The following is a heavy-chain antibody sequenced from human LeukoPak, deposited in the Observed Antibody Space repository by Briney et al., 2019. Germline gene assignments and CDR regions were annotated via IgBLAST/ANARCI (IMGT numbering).Heavy chain of an antibody. CDR1: GYTFTSYG. D-gene: IGHD4-17*01. V-gene: IGHV1-18*01. J-gene: IGHJ3*02. CDR3: ARDRYDYGDYGGGDAFDI. Sequence: ASVKVSCKASGYTFTSYGISWVRQAPGQGLEWMGWISAYNGNTNYAQKLQGRVTMTTDTSTSTAYMELRSLRSDDTAVYYCARDRYDYGDYGGGDAFDIWAKGQWSPSLQ. CDR2: ISAYNGNT.